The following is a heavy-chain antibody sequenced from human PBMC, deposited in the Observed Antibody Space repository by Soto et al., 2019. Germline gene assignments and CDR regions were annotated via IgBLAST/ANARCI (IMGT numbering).Heavy chain of an antibody. D-gene: IGHD3-9*01. V-gene: IGHV3-11*05. Sequence: GGSLRLSCAASGFTFSDYYMSWIRQAPGKGLEWVSYISSSSKYTNYADSVKGRFTISRDNAKNSLYLQMNSLRAEDTAVYYCAKAVLRYFDWSDPESYYYGMDVWGQGTTVTVSS. CDR2: ISSSSKYT. CDR3: AKAVLRYFDWSDPESYYYGMDV. CDR1: GFTFSDYY. J-gene: IGHJ6*02.